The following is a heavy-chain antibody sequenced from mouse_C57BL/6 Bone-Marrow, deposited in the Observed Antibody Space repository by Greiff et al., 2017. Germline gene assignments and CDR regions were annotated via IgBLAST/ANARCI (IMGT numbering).Heavy chain of an antibody. V-gene: IGHV7-1*01. D-gene: IGHD1-1*01. J-gene: IGHJ4*01. CDR2: SRNKANDYTT. CDR3: ARDTDYGSSYDYYAMDY. CDR1: GFTFRDFY. Sequence: EVQLVESGGGLVQSGRSLRFSCATSGFTFRDFYMEWVRQAPGQGLEWIAASRNKANDYTTEYSASVKGRFIVSKDPSQSILYLQMNALRAEDTAIYYCARDTDYGSSYDYYAMDYWGQGTSVTVSS.